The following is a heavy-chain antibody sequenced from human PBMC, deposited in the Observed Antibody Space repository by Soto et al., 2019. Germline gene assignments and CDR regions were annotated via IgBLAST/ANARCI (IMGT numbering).Heavy chain of an antibody. D-gene: IGHD5-18*01. CDR2: IIPIFGTA. CDR1: GGTFTSYA. Sequence: GASVKVSCKGSGGTFTSYAISWVRQAPGQGLEWMGGIIPIFGTANYAQKFQGRVTITADESTSTAYMELSSLRSEDTAVYYCARVAPDTAMTTLYYYYYGMDVWGQGTTVTGSS. CDR3: ARVAPDTAMTTLYYYYYGMDV. V-gene: IGHV1-69*13. J-gene: IGHJ6*02.